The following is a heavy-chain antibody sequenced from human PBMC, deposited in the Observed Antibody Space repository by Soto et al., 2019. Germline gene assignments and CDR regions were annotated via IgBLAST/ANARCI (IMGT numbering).Heavy chain of an antibody. CDR2: VSASNGKT. D-gene: IGHD3-10*01. J-gene: IGHJ5*02. V-gene: IGHV1-18*01. CDR1: GYIFTTYS. Sequence: QIQLVQSGSEVRMPGASVKVSCKASGYIFTTYSITWVRQAPGQGLEWMGWVSASNGKTNYAQKFEDRVTMTTDTSTTTAYMELRSLRSDDTAVYYCASEALGVQASWFDPWGQGTLVTVSS. CDR3: ASEALGVQASWFDP.